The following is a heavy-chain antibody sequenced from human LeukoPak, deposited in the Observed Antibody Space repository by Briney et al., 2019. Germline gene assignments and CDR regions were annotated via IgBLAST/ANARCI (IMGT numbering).Heavy chain of an antibody. CDR1: GYIFTGYY. J-gene: IGHJ5*02. CDR3: AREVVAAGEVNWFDP. D-gene: IGHD2-15*01. CDR2: INPNSGGT. Sequence: ASVKVSCKASGYIFTGYYMHWVRQAPGQGLEWMGWINPNSGGTNYAHKFQGRVTMTRDTSISTAYMELSRLRSDDTAVYYCAREVVAAGEVNWFDPWGQGTLVTVSS. V-gene: IGHV1-2*07.